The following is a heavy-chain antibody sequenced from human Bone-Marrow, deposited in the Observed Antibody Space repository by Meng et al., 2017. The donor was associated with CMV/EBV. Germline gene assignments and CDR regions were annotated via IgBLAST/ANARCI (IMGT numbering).Heavy chain of an antibody. V-gene: IGHV3-30*02. J-gene: IGHJ4*02. CDR2: IRYDGSNK. CDR1: AFTFSRYT. CDR3: AKDLLEWFGELWGVDY. Sequence: GESLKISCAASAFTFSRYTMNWVRQAPGKGLEWVAFIRYDGSNKYYADSVKGRFTISRDDSKNTLYLQMNSLRAEDTAVYYCAKDLLEWFGELWGVDYWGQGTLVTVSS. D-gene: IGHD3-10*01.